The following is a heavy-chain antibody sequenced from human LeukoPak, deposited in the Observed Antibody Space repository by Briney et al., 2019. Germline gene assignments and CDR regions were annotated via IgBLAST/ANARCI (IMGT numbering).Heavy chain of an antibody. V-gene: IGHV1-46*01. CDR2: INPSGGST. CDR3: ARFSATMTEGH. J-gene: IGHJ4*02. D-gene: IGHD3-22*01. CDR1: GYRFSSYH. Sequence: ASVKVSCKASGYRFSSYHIHWMRQAPGQGLDWMGIINPSGGSTTYAQKFQGRVTMTRDTSTSTVYMELSSLRSEDTAVYYCARFSATMTEGHWGQGTLVTVSS.